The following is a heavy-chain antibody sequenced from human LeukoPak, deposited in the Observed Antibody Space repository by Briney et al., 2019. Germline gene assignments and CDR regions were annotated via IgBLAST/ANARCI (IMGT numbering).Heavy chain of an antibody. CDR3: ARVRFRGKDDY. D-gene: IGHD4-23*01. Sequence: SETLSLTCAVYGGSFSGYDWGWIRQPPGKGLEWISEINHSGITNYNPSFESRVTISVDASKNQFSLKLTSMTAADTAVYYCARVRFRGKDDYWGQGILVTASS. V-gene: IGHV4-34*01. CDR1: GGSFSGYD. CDR2: INHSGIT. J-gene: IGHJ4*02.